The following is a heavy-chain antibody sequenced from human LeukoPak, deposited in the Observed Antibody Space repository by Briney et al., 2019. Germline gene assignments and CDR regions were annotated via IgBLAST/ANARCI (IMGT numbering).Heavy chain of an antibody. V-gene: IGHV3-23*01. CDR1: GFTFSSYA. J-gene: IGHJ6*02. Sequence: PGGSLRLSCAASGFTFSSYAMNWVRQAPGKGLEWASTISGSGGSKHYADSVEGRFTISRDNSKNTVYLQMNSLRAEDTAIYYCAKLTSASGAYGVDVWGQGTTVTVSS. CDR3: AKLTSASGAYGVDV. D-gene: IGHD3-10*01. CDR2: ISGSGGSK.